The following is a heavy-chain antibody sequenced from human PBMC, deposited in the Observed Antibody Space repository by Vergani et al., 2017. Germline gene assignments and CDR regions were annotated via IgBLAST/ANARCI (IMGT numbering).Heavy chain of an antibody. CDR3: ARGAYDSSGYRLFDY. D-gene: IGHD3-22*01. Sequence: QVQLVQSGAEVKKPGSSVKVSCKASGGTFSSYTISWVRQAPGQGLEWMGRIIPILGIANYAQKFQGRVTITADKSTSTAYMELSRLRSDDTAVYYCARGAYDSSGYRLFDYWGQGTLVTVSS. CDR2: IIPILGIA. J-gene: IGHJ4*02. CDR1: GGTFSSYT. V-gene: IGHV1-69*02.